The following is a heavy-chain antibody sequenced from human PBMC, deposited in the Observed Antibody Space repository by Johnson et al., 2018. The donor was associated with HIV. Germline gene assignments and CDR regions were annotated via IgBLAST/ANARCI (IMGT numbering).Heavy chain of an antibody. CDR2: ISSSGATI. V-gene: IGHV3-48*03. J-gene: IGHJ3*02. CDR1: GFTFSQYA. CDR3: ARVTGPFDI. Sequence: VQLVESGGGLVQPGESLRLSCVASGFTFSQYAMHWVRQAPGKGLEWVSHISSSGATIYYADSVKGRFTISRDNAKKSLDLQMNSLRAEDTAVYYCARVTGPFDIWGLGTMVTVSS. D-gene: IGHD4-11*01.